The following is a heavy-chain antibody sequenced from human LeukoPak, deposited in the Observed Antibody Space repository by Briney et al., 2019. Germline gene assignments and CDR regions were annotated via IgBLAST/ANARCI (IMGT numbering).Heavy chain of an antibody. CDR1: GGSISSYY. CDR3: ARHSSGWYQY. CDR2: IYYSGST. V-gene: IGHV4-59*08. Sequence: SETLSLTCTVTGGSISSYYWSWIRQPPGKGLEWIGYIYYSGSTNYNPSLKSRVTISVDTSKIQFSLKLSSVTAADTAVYYCARHSSGWYQYWGQGTLVTVSS. D-gene: IGHD6-19*01. J-gene: IGHJ4*02.